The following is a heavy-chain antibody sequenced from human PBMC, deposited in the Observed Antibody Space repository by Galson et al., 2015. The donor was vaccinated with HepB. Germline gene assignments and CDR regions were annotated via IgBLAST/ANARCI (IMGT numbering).Heavy chain of an antibody. J-gene: IGHJ6*03. V-gene: IGHV3-33*01. D-gene: IGHD2-2*01. CDR3: AREGSSTSPETPIDYYYMDV. Sequence: SLRLSCAASGFTFSSYGMHWVRQAPGKGLEWVAVIWYDGSNKYYADSVKGRFTISRDNSKNTLYLQMNSLRAEDTAVYYCAREGSSTSPETPIDYYYMDVWGKGTTVTVSS. CDR1: GFTFSSYG. CDR2: IWYDGSNK.